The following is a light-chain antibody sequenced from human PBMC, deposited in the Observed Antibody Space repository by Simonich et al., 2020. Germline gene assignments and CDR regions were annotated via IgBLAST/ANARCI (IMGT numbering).Light chain of an antibody. J-gene: IGLJ2*01. V-gene: IGLV1-40*01. CDR2: GNS. CDR1: SSNIGAGYD. Sequence: QSVLTQPPSVSGAPGQRVTISCTGSSSNIGAGYDVHWYQQLPGTAPKLLIKGNSNLPSGVPDRFSGSKSGTSAALAITGLQAEDEADYYCQSYDSSHVVFGGGTKLTVL. CDR3: QSYDSSHVV.